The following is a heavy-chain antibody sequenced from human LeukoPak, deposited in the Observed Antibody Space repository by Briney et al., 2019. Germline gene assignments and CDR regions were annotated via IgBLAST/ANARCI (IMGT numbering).Heavy chain of an antibody. CDR1: GFTVSSNN. CDR2: LYRSGSA. Sequence: GGSLRLSCAASGFTVSSNNMRWVRQAPGKGLEWVSMLYRSGSAYYADSVKGRFTIFRDNSKNTLNLQMSSLRAEDTAVYYCVKALSPSSYSSIYWGQGTLVTVSS. V-gene: IGHV3-66*03. D-gene: IGHD6-13*01. CDR3: VKALSPSSYSSIY. J-gene: IGHJ4*02.